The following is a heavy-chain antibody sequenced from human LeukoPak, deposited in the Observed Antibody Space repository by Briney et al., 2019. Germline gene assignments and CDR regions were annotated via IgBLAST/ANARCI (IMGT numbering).Heavy chain of an antibody. J-gene: IGHJ4*02. CDR3: ATSHHGDIVVVSAQMFDY. V-gene: IGHV3-21*06. CDR2: ISSSSSYI. CDR1: GFTVSSNY. D-gene: IGHD2-2*01. Sequence: PGGSLRLSCVVSGFTVSSNYMNWVRQAPGKGLEWVSSISSSSSYIYYADSVKGRFTISRDNAKNSLYLQMNSLRAEDTAVYYCATSHHGDIVVVSAQMFDYWGQGTLVTVSS.